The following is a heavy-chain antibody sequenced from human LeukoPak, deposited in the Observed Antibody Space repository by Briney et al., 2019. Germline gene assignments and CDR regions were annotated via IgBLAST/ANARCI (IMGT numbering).Heavy chain of an antibody. CDR2: ISATGST. J-gene: IGHJ6*03. D-gene: IGHD3-16*01. Sequence: SETLSLTCTVSGGSIRSGTYYWNWIRQPAEKGLEWVGRISATGSTNYNPSLKSRVTISVDTSKNQFSLKLSSVTAADTAVYYCARAHMITSYYYYYYMDVWGKGTTVTVSS. CDR1: GGSIRSGTYY. V-gene: IGHV4-61*02. CDR3: ARAHMITSYYYYYYMDV.